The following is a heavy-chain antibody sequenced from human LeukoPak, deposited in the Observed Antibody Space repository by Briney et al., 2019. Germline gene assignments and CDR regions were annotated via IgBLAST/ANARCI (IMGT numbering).Heavy chain of an antibody. CDR1: GGSISSYY. V-gene: IGHV4-4*09. Sequence: SETLSLTCTVSGGSISSYYWSWIRQPPGKGLEWIGYIYTSGSTNYNPSLKSRVTISVDTSKNQFSLKLSSVTAADTAVYYCARRVGARAPMDYWGQGTLVTVSS. CDR2: IYTSGST. CDR3: ARRVGARAPMDY. D-gene: IGHD1-26*01. J-gene: IGHJ4*02.